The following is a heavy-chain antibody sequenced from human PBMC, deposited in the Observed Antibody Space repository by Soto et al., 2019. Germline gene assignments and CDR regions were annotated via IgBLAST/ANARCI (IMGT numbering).Heavy chain of an antibody. J-gene: IGHJ6*02. V-gene: IGHV3-33*01. D-gene: IGHD2-2*02. CDR3: ARDRDIVVVPAAIDYYYYGMDV. Sequence: HPGGSLRLSCAASGFTFSSYGMHWVRQAPGKGLEWVAVIWYDGSNKYYADSVKGRFTISRDNSKNTLYLQMNSPRAEDTAVYYCARDRDIVVVPAAIDYYYYGMDVWGQGTTVTVSS. CDR2: IWYDGSNK. CDR1: GFTFSSYG.